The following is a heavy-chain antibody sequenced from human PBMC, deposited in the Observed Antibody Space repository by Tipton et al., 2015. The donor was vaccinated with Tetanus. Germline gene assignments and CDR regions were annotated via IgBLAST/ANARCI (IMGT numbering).Heavy chain of an antibody. CDR3: ASSRDYDFWSGYYEADYYYYGMDV. V-gene: IGHV4-59*01. Sequence: TLSLTCTVSGGPISSYYWSWIRQPPGKGLEWIGYIYYSGSTNYNPSLKSRVTISVDTSKNQFSLKLSSVTAADTAVYYCASSRDYDFWSGYYEADYYYYGMDVWGQGTTVTVSS. CDR2: IYYSGST. J-gene: IGHJ6*02. D-gene: IGHD3-3*01. CDR1: GGPISSYY.